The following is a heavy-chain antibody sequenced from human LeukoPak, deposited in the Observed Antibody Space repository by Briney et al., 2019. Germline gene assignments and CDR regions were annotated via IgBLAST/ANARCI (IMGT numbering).Heavy chain of an antibody. CDR2: INPSGGST. Sequence: ASVKVSCKASGYTFTSYYMHWVRQAPGQGLEWMGIINPSGGSTSYAQKFQGRVTMTRDMSTSTVYMELSGLRSEDTAVYYCARGGKNTIFGVVIIGFDYWGQGTLVTVSS. CDR3: ARGGKNTIFGVVIIGFDY. CDR1: GYTFTSYY. V-gene: IGHV1-46*01. D-gene: IGHD3-3*01. J-gene: IGHJ4*02.